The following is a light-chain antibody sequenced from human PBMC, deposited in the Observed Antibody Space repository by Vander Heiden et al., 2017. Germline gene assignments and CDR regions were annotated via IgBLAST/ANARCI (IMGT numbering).Light chain of an antibody. Sequence: EIVMTQSPATLSVSPGERATLSCRASQSVRSNFAWYQQKPGQAPRPLLYGASTRATGIPARFRGSGAGTEFTLTISSRQSEDFAVYYCQQYNIWPPGSTFGQGTKLGIK. V-gene: IGKV3-15*01. CDR2: GAS. J-gene: IGKJ2*01. CDR1: QSVRSN. CDR3: QQYNIWPPGST.